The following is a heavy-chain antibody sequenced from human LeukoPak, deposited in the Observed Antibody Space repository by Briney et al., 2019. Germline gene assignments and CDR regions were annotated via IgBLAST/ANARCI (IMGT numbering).Heavy chain of an antibody. V-gene: IGHV4-38-2*01. CDR3: ASMLRITMVRGYYFDY. CDR1: GFTFSSYS. Sequence: GSLRLSCAASGFTFSSYSMNWVRQAPGKGLEWIGSIYHSGSTYYNPSLKSRVTISVDTSKNQFSLKLSSVTAADTAVYYCASMLRITMVRGYYFDYWGQGTLVTVSS. J-gene: IGHJ4*02. CDR2: IYHSGST. D-gene: IGHD3-10*01.